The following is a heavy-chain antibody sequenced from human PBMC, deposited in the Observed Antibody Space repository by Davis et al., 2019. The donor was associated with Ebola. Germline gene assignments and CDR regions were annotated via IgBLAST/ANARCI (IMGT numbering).Heavy chain of an antibody. CDR1: GFILSGYA. D-gene: IGHD6-19*01. CDR3: ARRLSGWYIDY. J-gene: IGHJ4*02. Sequence: GESLKISCAASGFILSGYAMYWVRQAPGKGLEWVALISFDGSYKNYADSVKGRFTIARDNSKNTLYLQMNSLRVEDTAVYYCARRLSGWYIDYWGQGTLVTVSS. CDR2: ISFDGSYK. V-gene: IGHV3-30*04.